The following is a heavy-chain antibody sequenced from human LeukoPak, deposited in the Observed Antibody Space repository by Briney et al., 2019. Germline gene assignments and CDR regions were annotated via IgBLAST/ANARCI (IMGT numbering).Heavy chain of an antibody. CDR1: GYSFTNYW. J-gene: IGHJ3*02. CDR3: ASAIVEVPAADHAFDI. Sequence: GESLKISCKGSGYSFTNYWIAWVRQMPGKGLECMGIIYPTDSETRYSPPFQDQVTISADKSISTAYLQWNSLKASDTALYYCASAIVEVPAADHAFDIWGQGTMVIVSS. D-gene: IGHD2-2*01. V-gene: IGHV5-51*01. CDR2: IYPTDSET.